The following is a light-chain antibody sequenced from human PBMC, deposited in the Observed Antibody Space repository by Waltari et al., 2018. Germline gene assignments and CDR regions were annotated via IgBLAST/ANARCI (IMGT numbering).Light chain of an antibody. J-gene: IGKJ1*01. CDR3: QHYVRLPVT. Sequence: ELVLTQSTGTLSLSPGDRVTLSCRASQGVSRALAWYQPKPGQAPRLLIYGASSRATGIPDRFSGSGSGTDFSLTISRLEPEDFAVYYCQHYVRLPVTFGQGTKVEIK. V-gene: IGKV3-20*01. CDR1: QGVSRA. CDR2: GAS.